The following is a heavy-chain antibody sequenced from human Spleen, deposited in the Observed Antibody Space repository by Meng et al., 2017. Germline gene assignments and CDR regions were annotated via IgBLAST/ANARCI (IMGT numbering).Heavy chain of an antibody. D-gene: IGHD3-16*01. CDR2: IYYSGST. CDR1: GGSISSSSYY. Sequence: SETLSLTCTVSGGSISSSSYYWGWIRQPPGKGLEWIGSIYYSGSTYYNPSLKSRVTISVDTSKNHFSLKLSSVTAADTAVYYCARSYSYSSDAFDIWGQGTMVTVSS. J-gene: IGHJ3*02. CDR3: ARSYSYSSDAFDI. V-gene: IGHV4-39*02.